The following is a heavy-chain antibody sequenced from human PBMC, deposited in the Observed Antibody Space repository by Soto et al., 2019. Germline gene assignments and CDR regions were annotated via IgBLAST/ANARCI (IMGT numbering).Heavy chain of an antibody. CDR3: ARDQVDHSSSWYWDWFDP. Sequence: PGGSLRLSCASSGFTFSSYSMNWVRQAPGKGLEWVSYISSSSSTIYYADSVKGRFTISRDNAKNSLYLQMNSLRAEDTAVYYCARDQVDHSSSWYWDWFDPWGQGTLVTVSS. D-gene: IGHD6-13*01. CDR1: GFTFSSYS. V-gene: IGHV3-48*01. CDR2: ISSSSSTI. J-gene: IGHJ5*02.